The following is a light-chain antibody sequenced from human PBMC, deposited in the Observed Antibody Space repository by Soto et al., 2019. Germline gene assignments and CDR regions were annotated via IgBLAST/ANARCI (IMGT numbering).Light chain of an antibody. CDR3: QQYNNWPDS. J-gene: IGKJ5*01. CDR2: TTS. CDR1: QSVGRN. V-gene: IGKV3-15*01. Sequence: EIVMQQSPGTLSVSPGERVTLSCRPSQSVGRNLAWYQQKPGQAPRLLIYTTSTRAPGIPARFSGSGTGTEFTLTISSLQSEDVAVYYCQQYNNWPDSFGGGTRLEIK.